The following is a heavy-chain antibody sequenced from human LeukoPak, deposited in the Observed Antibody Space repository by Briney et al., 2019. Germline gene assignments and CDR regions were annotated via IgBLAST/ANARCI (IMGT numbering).Heavy chain of an antibody. CDR3: ARASLRTYTYGFTHDAFDI. CDR1: GGSISSGSYC. Sequence: SETLSLTCTVSGGSISSGSYCWSWIRQPAGKGLEWIGRIYTSGSTNYNPSLKSRVTISVDTSKNQFSLKLSSVTAADTALYYCARASLRTYTYGFTHDAFDIWGQGTMVTVSS. V-gene: IGHV4-61*02. J-gene: IGHJ3*02. D-gene: IGHD5-18*01. CDR2: IYTSGST.